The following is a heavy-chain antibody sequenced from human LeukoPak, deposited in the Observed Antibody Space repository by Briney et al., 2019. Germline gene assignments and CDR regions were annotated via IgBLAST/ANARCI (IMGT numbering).Heavy chain of an antibody. D-gene: IGHD3-10*01. CDR1: GGSFSGYY. J-gene: IGHJ3*02. CDR2: INHSGST. V-gene: IGHV4-34*01. Sequence: SETLSLTCAVYGGSFSGYYWSWIRQPPGKGLEWIGEINHSGSTNYNPSLKSRVTISVDTSKNQFSLKLSSVTAADTAVYYCARGGSVYYGSGSPPHRAFDNWGQGTMVTVSS. CDR3: ARGGSVYYGSGSPPHRAFDN.